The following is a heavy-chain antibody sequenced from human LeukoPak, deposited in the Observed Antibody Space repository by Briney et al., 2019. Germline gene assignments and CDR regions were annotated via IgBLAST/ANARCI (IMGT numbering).Heavy chain of an antibody. Sequence: PGGSLRLSCAASGFTFSSYAMNWVRRAPGKGLEWVSAISGSGDGTYYADSVKGRFTISRDNSKSTLYLQMNTLRAADTAAYYCAKGFRVVVPTAPFDFWGQGTLVTVSS. CDR1: GFTFSSYA. J-gene: IGHJ4*02. CDR2: ISGSGDGT. CDR3: AKGFRVVVPTAPFDF. D-gene: IGHD2-2*01. V-gene: IGHV3-23*01.